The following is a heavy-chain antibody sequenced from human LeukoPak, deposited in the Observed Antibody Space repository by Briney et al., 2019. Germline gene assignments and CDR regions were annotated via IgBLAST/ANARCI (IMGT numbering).Heavy chain of an antibody. J-gene: IGHJ4*02. CDR2: ISGSGSNT. CDR3: AKETRSGYDSPSPTNALDY. V-gene: IGHV3-23*01. D-gene: IGHD5-12*01. Sequence: GGSLRLSCAASGFTFSSFAMGWVRQAPGKGLEWVSVISGSGSNTPYADSVKGRFTISRDNSKNTLYLQMNSLRAEDTAVYYCAKETRSGYDSPSPTNALDYWGQGTLVTVSS. CDR1: GFTFSSFA.